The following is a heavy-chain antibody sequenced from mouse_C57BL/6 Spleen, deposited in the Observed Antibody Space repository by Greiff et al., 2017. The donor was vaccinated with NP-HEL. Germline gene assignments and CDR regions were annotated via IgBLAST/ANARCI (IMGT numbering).Heavy chain of an antibody. V-gene: IGHV1-69*01. CDR2: IDPSDSYT. CDR1: GYTFTSYW. J-gene: IGHJ4*01. Sequence: QVQLQQPGAELVMPGASVKLSCKASGYTFTSYWMHWVKQRPGQGLEWIGEIDPSDSYTNYNQKFKGKSTLTVDKSSSTAYMQLSSLTSEDSAVYYCARVFESYYAMDYWGQGTSVTVSS. CDR3: ARVFESYYAMDY.